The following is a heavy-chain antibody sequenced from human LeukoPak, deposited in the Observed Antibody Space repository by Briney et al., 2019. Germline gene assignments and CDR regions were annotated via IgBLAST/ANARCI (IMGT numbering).Heavy chain of an antibody. CDR1: GFTFSSYW. V-gene: IGHV3-7*01. D-gene: IGHD2-2*01. J-gene: IGHJ6*02. CDR3: GPCSRTPLYYYGLDV. Sequence: PGGSLRLSCAASGFTFSSYWMSWVRQAPGKGLEWVANIKQDGSEKYYVDSVKGRFTISRDNAKNSLYLQMNSLRAEDTVVYYCGPCSRTPLYYYGLDVWGQGTTVTVSS. CDR2: IKQDGSEK.